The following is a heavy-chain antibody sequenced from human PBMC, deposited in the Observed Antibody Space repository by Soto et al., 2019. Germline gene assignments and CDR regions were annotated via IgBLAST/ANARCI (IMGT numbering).Heavy chain of an antibody. CDR2: IGPADSNT. CDR1: GYSFTTYW. Sequence: EVQLVQSGAEVKKPGESLRISCEGSGYSFTTYWITWVRQMPGKGLEWMGRIGPADSNTVYSPSFQGHVTISADRSIXTAYLQWSSLKASDTAMYYCARHACSGGSGYSVDYWGQGTLVTVSS. D-gene: IGHD2-15*01. CDR3: ARHACSGGSGYSVDY. J-gene: IGHJ4*02. V-gene: IGHV5-10-1*01.